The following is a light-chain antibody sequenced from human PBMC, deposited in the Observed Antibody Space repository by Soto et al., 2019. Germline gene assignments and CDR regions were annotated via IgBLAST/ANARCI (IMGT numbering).Light chain of an antibody. CDR1: QDIRTS. CDR2: AAS. CDR3: QQSDSTPIT. J-gene: IGKJ5*01. Sequence: DIQMTQSPSSLPESAGDRGTMTRRASQDIRTSLNWYRQKPGKAPEXMIYAASNLESGVPARFSGSGFGTDCVLTISSLQPEDFATYYCQQSDSTPITLGQGTRLEIK. V-gene: IGKV1-39*01.